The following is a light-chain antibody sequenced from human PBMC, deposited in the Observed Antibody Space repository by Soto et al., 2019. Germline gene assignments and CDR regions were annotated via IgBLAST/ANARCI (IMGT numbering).Light chain of an antibody. Sequence: QSALTQPASVSGSPGQSITISCTGTRSDVGGYNYVSWYQQHPGKAPKLIIFEVSNRPPEVSSRISGSKSGNTASLAISGLQAEDEAVYYCSSYTSTDTPFVFGPGTKVIVL. CDR3: SSYTSTDTPFV. J-gene: IGLJ1*01. CDR2: EVS. V-gene: IGLV2-14*01. CDR1: RSDVGGYNY.